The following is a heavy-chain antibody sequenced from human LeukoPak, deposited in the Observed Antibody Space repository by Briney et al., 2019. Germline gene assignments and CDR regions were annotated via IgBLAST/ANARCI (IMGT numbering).Heavy chain of an antibody. CDR3: GRNRFPITGTTNNYYYMDV. D-gene: IGHD1-7*01. CDR2: ISYDGSNK. CDR1: GLTFSSYA. Sequence: GGSLRLACAASGLTFSSYAMHWVRQAPGKGLEWVAVISYDGSNKYHADSVKGRFTISRDNAKNSLYLQMNSLKAEDTAVYDCGRNRFPITGTTNNYYYMDVWGKGTTVTVSS. J-gene: IGHJ6*03. V-gene: IGHV3-30*07.